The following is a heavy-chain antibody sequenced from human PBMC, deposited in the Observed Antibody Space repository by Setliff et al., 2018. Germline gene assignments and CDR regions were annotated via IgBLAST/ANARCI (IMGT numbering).Heavy chain of an antibody. Sequence: LRLSCAASGFTFSSYWMSWVRQAPGKGLEWVANIKTDESEKYYVDSVKGRFTISRDNAKNSLYPQMNSLRAEDTAVYYCARSPDRWLGYFDLWGRGTQVTVSS. CDR1: GFTFSSYW. D-gene: IGHD5-12*01. J-gene: IGHJ2*01. V-gene: IGHV3-7*01. CDR3: ARSPDRWLGYFDL. CDR2: IKTDESEK.